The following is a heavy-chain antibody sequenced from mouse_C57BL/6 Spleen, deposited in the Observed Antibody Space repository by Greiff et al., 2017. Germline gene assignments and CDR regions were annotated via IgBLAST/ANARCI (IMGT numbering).Heavy chain of an antibody. V-gene: IGHV1-59*01. CDR2: IDPSDSYT. CDR3: ARDHYGSSRCDY. D-gene: IGHD1-1*01. CDR1: GYTFTSYW. Sequence: VQLQQPGAELVRPGTSVKLSCQPSGYTFTSYWMHWVTQRPGQGLEWIGVIDPSDSYTNYNQKFKGKATLTVDTSSSTAYMQLSSLTSEDSAVXYCARDHYGSSRCDYWGQGTTLTVTS. J-gene: IGHJ2*01.